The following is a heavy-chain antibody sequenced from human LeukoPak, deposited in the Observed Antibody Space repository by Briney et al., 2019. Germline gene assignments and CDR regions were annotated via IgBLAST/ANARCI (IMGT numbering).Heavy chain of an antibody. CDR1: GYSISSGYY. Sequence: ETLSLTCTVSGYSISSGYYWGWIRQPPGKGLEWIGSIYHSGSTYYNPSLKSRVTISVDTSKNQFSLKLSSVTAADTAVYYCARTYYYDSSGYYFPGAFDIWGQGTMVTVSS. D-gene: IGHD3-22*01. CDR3: ARTYYYDSSGYYFPGAFDI. J-gene: IGHJ3*02. V-gene: IGHV4-38-2*02. CDR2: IYHSGST.